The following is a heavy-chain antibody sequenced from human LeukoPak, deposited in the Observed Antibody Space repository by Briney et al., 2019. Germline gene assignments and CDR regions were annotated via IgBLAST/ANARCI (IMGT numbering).Heavy chain of an antibody. CDR1: GFTFSSYR. D-gene: IGHD1-14*01. CDR3: ARGQAGTSWFDP. Sequence: GSPRLSCAASGFTFSSYRMYWVRQAPGKGLVWVSRINSDGSSTTYADSVKGRFTISRDNAKNTLYLQMNSLRDEDTAVYFCARGQAGTSWFDPWGQGTLVTVSS. J-gene: IGHJ5*02. V-gene: IGHV3-74*01. CDR2: INSDGSST.